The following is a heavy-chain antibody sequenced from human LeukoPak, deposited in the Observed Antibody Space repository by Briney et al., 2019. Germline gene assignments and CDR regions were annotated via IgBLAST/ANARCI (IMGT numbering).Heavy chain of an antibody. Sequence: SVKVSCKASGGTFSSYAISWVRQAPGQGLEWMGGIIPIFGTANYAQKFQGRVTITADKSTSTVYMELSSLRSEDTAVYYCARDHPPGYSSGWFDYWGQGTLVTVSS. D-gene: IGHD6-19*01. CDR2: IIPIFGTA. J-gene: IGHJ4*02. CDR3: ARDHPPGYSSGWFDY. CDR1: GGTFSSYA. V-gene: IGHV1-69*06.